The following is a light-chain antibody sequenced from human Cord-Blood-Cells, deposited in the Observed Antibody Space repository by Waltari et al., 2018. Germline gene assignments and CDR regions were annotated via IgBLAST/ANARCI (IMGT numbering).Light chain of an antibody. CDR2: WAS. CDR3: QQYYRTPSRT. CDR1: QRVLYSSNNKNY. V-gene: IGKV4-1*01. Sequence: DIVLTQSPDALAVSLGEGATINCKSSQRVLYSSNNKNYFAWYQQKPGQPPKLLIYWASTRESGVPDRFSGSGSGTDFTRTISSLQAEDVAVYYCQQYYRTPSRTFGQGTKVEIK. J-gene: IGKJ1*01.